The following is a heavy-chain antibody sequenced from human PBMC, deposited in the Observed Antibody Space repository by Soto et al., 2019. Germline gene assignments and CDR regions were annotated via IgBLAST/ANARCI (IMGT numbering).Heavy chain of an antibody. CDR3: AKGITIFGGFDY. CDR1: GFTFYDYA. J-gene: IGHJ4*02. Sequence: EVQLVQSGGGLVQPGRSLRLSCAASGFTFYDYAMHWVRQAPGKGLEWVSGISWNSDSRGYADSVKGRFTISRDNAKNSLYLQMNSLRDEDTALYSCAKGITIFGGFDYWGQGTLVTVSS. CDR2: ISWNSDSR. V-gene: IGHV3-9*01. D-gene: IGHD3-3*01.